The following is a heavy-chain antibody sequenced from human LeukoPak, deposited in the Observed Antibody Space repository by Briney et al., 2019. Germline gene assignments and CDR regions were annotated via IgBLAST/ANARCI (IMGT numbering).Heavy chain of an antibody. Sequence: SETLSLTCTVSGGSISSYYWTWIRQPPGKGLEWIGYIYYSGGTKSNPSLKSRVTISVDTSKNQFSLKLSSVTAADTAVYYCARGPNSHWFDPWGQGTLVTVSS. J-gene: IGHJ5*02. CDR1: GGSISSYY. V-gene: IGHV4-59*01. CDR2: IYYSGGT. CDR3: ARGPNSHWFDP.